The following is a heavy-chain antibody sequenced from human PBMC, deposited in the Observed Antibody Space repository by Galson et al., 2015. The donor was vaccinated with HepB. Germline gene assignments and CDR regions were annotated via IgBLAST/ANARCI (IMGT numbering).Heavy chain of an antibody. D-gene: IGHD4-17*01. J-gene: IGHJ6*02. V-gene: IGHV3-30*18. CDR1: GFTFSTYG. Sequence: SLRLSCAASGFTFSTYGMHWVRQAPGKGLDWVTLISFNGSNKYYADSVKGRFTVSRDNSKNTLYLQMNSLRAEDTAVYYCAKYLGIDYGDYVPYYYYGMDVWGQGTTVTVSS. CDR3: AKYLGIDYGDYVPYYYYGMDV. CDR2: ISFNGSNK.